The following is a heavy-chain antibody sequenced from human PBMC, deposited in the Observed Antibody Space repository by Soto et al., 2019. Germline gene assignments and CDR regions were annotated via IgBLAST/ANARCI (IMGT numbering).Heavy chain of an antibody. CDR3: AMNLGIHWYFDL. V-gene: IGHV3-23*01. Sequence: PGGSLRLSCAASGFTFSSYAMSWVRQAPGKGLEWVSAISGSGGSTYYADSVKGRFTISRDNSKNTLYLQMNSLRAEDTAVYYCAMNLGIHWYFDLWGRGTLVTVSS. CDR2: ISGSGGST. D-gene: IGHD7-27*01. J-gene: IGHJ2*01. CDR1: GFTFSSYA.